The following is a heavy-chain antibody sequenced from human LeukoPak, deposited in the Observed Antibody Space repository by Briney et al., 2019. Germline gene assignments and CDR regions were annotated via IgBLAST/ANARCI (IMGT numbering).Heavy chain of an antibody. D-gene: IGHD5-18*01. V-gene: IGHV5-10-1*01. Sequence: NLGESLKISCKGSGYSFTSYWISWVRPMRGKGLEWMGRIDPSDSYTNYSPSFQGHVTISADKSISTAYLQWSSLKASDTAMYYCARTADTAMVAEFDYWGQGTLVTVSS. CDR2: IDPSDSYT. CDR1: GYSFTSYW. CDR3: ARTADTAMVAEFDY. J-gene: IGHJ4*02.